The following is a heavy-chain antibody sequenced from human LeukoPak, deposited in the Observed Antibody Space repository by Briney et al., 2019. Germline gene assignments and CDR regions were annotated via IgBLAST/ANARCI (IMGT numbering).Heavy chain of an antibody. D-gene: IGHD6-13*01. CDR1: GFAFGDYA. CDR3: AKDIAAAGGGYFDD. V-gene: IGHV3-9*01. Sequence: GTSLRLSCAASGFAFGDYAMHWVRQAPGKGLEWVAGISWNSGSICYADSVKGRFTISRDNAKNSLYLQVTSLRAEDTALYYCAKDIAAAGGGYFDDWGQGTPVTVSS. J-gene: IGHJ4*02. CDR2: ISWNSGSI.